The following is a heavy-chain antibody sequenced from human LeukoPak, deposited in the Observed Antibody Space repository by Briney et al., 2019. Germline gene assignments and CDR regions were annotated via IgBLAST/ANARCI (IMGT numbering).Heavy chain of an antibody. CDR1: GFTFSSYS. CDR3: AGYFCSGGSCYRYFDY. CDR2: ISSSSSTI. D-gene: IGHD2-15*01. Sequence: GSLRLSCAASGFTFSSYSMNWVRQAPGKGLEWVSYISSSSSTIYYADSVKGRFTISRDNAKNSLYLQMNSLRPEDTAVYYCAGYFCSGGSCYRYFDYWGQGTLVTVSS. V-gene: IGHV3-48*04. J-gene: IGHJ4*02.